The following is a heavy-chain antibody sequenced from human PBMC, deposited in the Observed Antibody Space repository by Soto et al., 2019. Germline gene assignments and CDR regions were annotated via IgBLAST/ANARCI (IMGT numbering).Heavy chain of an antibody. J-gene: IGHJ4*02. V-gene: IGHV5-51*01. Sequence: GESLKISCRISGYSFANYWVGWVRQMPGKGLEWMGIIYPVDSDIRYSPSFQGQVTISADKSISTAYLQWSSLEASDTAMYYCARRVGSGYYYFDYWGQGTLVTVSS. D-gene: IGHD3-22*01. CDR1: GYSFANYW. CDR3: ARRVGSGYYYFDY. CDR2: IYPVDSDI.